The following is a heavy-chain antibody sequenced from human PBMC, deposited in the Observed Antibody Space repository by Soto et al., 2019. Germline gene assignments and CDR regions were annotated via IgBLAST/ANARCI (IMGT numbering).Heavy chain of an antibody. J-gene: IGHJ5*02. D-gene: IGHD3-22*01. V-gene: IGHV1-2*04. CDR3: ARRFRRGNDSSPMGFDP. CDR1: GYTFTGYY. Sequence: ASVKVSCKASGYTFTGYYMHWVRQAPGQGLEWMGWINPNSGGTNYAQKFQGWVTMTRDTSISTAYMELSRLRSDDTAVYYCARRFRRGNDSSPMGFDPWGQGTLVTVSS. CDR2: INPNSGGT.